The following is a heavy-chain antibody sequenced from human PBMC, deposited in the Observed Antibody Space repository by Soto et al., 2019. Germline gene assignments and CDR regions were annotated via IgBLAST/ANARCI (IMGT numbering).Heavy chain of an antibody. D-gene: IGHD3-10*01. V-gene: IGHV4-31*03. CDR3: ARAPGAIDY. J-gene: IGHJ4*02. CDR2: IYYSGST. Sequence: SETLSLTCTVSGVSISSGGYCWSWIRQHPGKGLEWIGYIYYSGSTYYNPSLKSRVTISVDTSKNQFSLKLSSVTAADTAVYYCARAPGAIDYWGQGTLVTVSS. CDR1: GVSISSGGYC.